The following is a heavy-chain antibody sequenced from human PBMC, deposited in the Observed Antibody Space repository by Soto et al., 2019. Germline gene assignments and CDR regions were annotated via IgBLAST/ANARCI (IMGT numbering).Heavy chain of an antibody. CDR1: GGTFSSYA. CDR3: ARGRGYYYDRSAEVGY. CDR2: IIPIFGTA. Sequence: QVQLVQSGAEVKKPGSSVKVSCKASGGTFSSYAISWVRQAPGQGLEWMGGIIPIFGTANYAQKFQGRVTITADESTSIADMELSSLRSEDPAVYYCARGRGYYYDRSAEVGYWGQGTLVTVSS. D-gene: IGHD3-22*01. J-gene: IGHJ4*02. V-gene: IGHV1-69*12.